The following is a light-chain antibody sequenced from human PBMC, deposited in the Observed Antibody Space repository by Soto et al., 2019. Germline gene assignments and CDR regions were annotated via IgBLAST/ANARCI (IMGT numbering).Light chain of an antibody. CDR1: SSDVGYFNY. Sequence: QSALTKPASVSGSPGRSVTISCTGTSSDVGYFNYVSWYQHLPGRAPKLIIYDVTNRPSGISYRFSASKSGRTASLTISGLQDEDEADYYCSSYSSSTTHVVFGGGTKLTVL. V-gene: IGLV2-14*03. CDR3: SSYSSSTTHVV. J-gene: IGLJ2*01. CDR2: DVT.